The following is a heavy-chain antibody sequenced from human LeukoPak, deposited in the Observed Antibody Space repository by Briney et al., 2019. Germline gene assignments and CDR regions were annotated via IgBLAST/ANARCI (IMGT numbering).Heavy chain of an antibody. V-gene: IGHV4-59*01. J-gene: IGHJ5*02. D-gene: IGHD3-22*01. CDR3: ARATLNYYDSSGYYPSNWFDP. Sequence: GSLRLSCAASGFTFSDYYMSWIRQAPGKGLEWVGYIYYSGSTNYNPSLKSRVTISVDTSKNQFSLKLSSVTAADTAVYYCARATLNYYDSSGYYPSNWFDPWGQGTLVTVSS. CDR2: IYYSGST. CDR1: GFTFSDYY.